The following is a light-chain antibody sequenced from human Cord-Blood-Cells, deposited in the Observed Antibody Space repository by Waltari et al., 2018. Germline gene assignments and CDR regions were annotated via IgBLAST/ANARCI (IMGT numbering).Light chain of an antibody. V-gene: IGLV1-40*01. CDR1: RPNIGAGSD. CDR2: CTI. J-gene: IGLJ3*02. CDR3: QSYHSRLGGSV. Sequence: QSVLTQLRSVSGAPGQRVTISCPGSRPNIGAGSDVHWYQQLPGTAPKLLIYCTINPPSGIPHLFSGATSCTSAALAMSGLQGEDEADYYCQSYHSRLGGSVFGGGNKLTVL.